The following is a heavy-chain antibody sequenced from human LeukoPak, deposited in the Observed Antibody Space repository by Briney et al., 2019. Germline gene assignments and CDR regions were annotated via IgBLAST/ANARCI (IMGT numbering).Heavy chain of an antibody. J-gene: IGHJ4*02. CDR2: VYHSGST. V-gene: IGHV4-38-2*01. D-gene: IGHD3-22*01. Sequence: SETLSLTCAVSDYSISSGNYWGWIRQPPGKGLEWIGSVYHSGSTHYSPSLKSRVTIAVDTSKNQFSLKLSSVTAADTAVYYCARNDSSGYFDYWGQGTPVTVSS. CDR1: DYSISSGNY. CDR3: ARNDSSGYFDY.